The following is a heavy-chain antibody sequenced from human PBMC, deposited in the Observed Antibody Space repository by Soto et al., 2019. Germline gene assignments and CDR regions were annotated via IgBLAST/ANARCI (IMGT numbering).Heavy chain of an antibody. CDR2: IYHSGST. Sequence: SETLSLTCAVSGGSISSSNWWSWVRQPPGKGLEWIGEIYHSGSTNYNPSLKSRVTISVDKSKNQFSLKLSSVTAADTAVYYCARDQGGYFDWLPSYYYYGMDVWGQGTTVTVSS. J-gene: IGHJ6*02. CDR3: ARDQGGYFDWLPSYYYYGMDV. CDR1: GGSISSSNW. D-gene: IGHD3-9*01. V-gene: IGHV4-4*02.